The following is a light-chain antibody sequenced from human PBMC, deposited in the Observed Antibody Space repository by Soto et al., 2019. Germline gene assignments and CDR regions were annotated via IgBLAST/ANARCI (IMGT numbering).Light chain of an antibody. CDR2: WAS. V-gene: IGKV4-1*01. CDR1: QSLLYNSNKKNY. Sequence: DIVMTQSPDFLALSLGERATINCKSSQSLLYNSNKKNYLAWYQQKPRQPPRLLIYWASTRESGVPERFSGTGSGTDFTLTISGLQSEDVAVYYCQHYFKSPVSFGPGTKV. J-gene: IGKJ3*01. CDR3: QHYFKSPVS.